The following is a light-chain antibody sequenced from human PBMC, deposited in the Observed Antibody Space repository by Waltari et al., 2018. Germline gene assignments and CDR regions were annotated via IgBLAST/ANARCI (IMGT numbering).Light chain of an antibody. Sequence: SALTQPASVSGSPGQSITISCTGTSNDIGDYNYVSWYQHQSGKAPKLMIYDVTERPSGVSNLFSGSKSGNTASLTISGLQADDEADYYCTSFSTISTSLFGGGTKVTVL. V-gene: IGLV2-14*03. CDR1: SNDIGDYNY. J-gene: IGLJ3*02. CDR3: TSFSTISTSL. CDR2: DVT.